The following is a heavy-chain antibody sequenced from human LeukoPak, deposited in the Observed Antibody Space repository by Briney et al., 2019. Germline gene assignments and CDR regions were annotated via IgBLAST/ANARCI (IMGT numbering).Heavy chain of an antibody. CDR1: GFTFSSYG. Sequence: PGGSLRLSCAASGFTFSSYGMHWVRQAPGKGLEWVAFIRYDGSNKYYADSVKGRFTISRDNSKNTLYLQMSSLRAEDTAVYYCARTLYYYGSGSYYDYWGQGTLVTVSS. D-gene: IGHD3-10*01. V-gene: IGHV3-30*02. CDR2: IRYDGSNK. J-gene: IGHJ4*02. CDR3: ARTLYYYGSGSYYDY.